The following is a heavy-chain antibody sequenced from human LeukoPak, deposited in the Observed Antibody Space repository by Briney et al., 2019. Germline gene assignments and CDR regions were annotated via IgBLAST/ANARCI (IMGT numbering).Heavy chain of an antibody. CDR1: GFTFSSYT. Sequence: GGSLRLSCAASGFTFSSYTMNWVRQAPGKGLEWVSSISGSTTYIYYADSVKGRFTISRDNAKNSLYLQMNSLRAEDTAVYYCAKPPGWRDYWGQGTLVTVSS. D-gene: IGHD5-24*01. V-gene: IGHV3-21*04. CDR3: AKPPGWRDY. CDR2: ISGSTTYI. J-gene: IGHJ4*02.